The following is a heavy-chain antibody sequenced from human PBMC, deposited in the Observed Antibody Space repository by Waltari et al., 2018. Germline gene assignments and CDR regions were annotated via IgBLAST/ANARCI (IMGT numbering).Heavy chain of an antibody. D-gene: IGHD2-15*01. CDR3: AKDRIRIPDHFDY. CDR1: GFTFCSYG. CDR2: ISGSGGST. V-gene: IGHV3-23*04. Sequence: VQLVESGGGVVQPGGSLRLSCAASGFTFCSYGMHWVRQAPGKGLEWVSAISGSGGSTYYADSVKGRFTISRDNSKNTLYLQMNSLRAEDTAVYYCAKDRIRIPDHFDYWGQGTLVTVSS. J-gene: IGHJ4*02.